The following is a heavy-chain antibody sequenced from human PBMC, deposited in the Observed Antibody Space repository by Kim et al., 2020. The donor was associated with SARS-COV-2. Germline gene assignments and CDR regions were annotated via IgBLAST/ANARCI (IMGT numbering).Heavy chain of an antibody. D-gene: IGHD1-1*01. CDR2: IGSSGSNT. CDR1: GFIFRTNG. Sequence: GSLRLSCAASGFIFRTNGMGWVRQAPGKGLEWVSSIGSSGSNTYYADSVKGRLTISRDNFKNTVYLQMNSLRAEDTAVYYCVKGNSGTYDYWGQGTLVTVSS. J-gene: IGHJ4*02. V-gene: IGHV3-23*01. CDR3: VKGNSGTYDY.